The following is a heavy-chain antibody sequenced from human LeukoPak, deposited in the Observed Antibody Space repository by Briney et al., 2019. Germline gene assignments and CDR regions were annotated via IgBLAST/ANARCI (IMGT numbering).Heavy chain of an antibody. CDR3: AREHGTDYDFWSGSGNWFDP. J-gene: IGHJ5*02. Sequence: PGGSLRLSCAASGFTFSSYSMNWVRQAPGKGLEWVSSISSSSSYIYYADSAKGRFTISRDNAKNSLYLQMNGLRAEDTAVYYCAREHGTDYDFWSGSGNWFDPWGQGTLVTVSS. V-gene: IGHV3-21*01. CDR2: ISSSSSYI. D-gene: IGHD3-3*01. CDR1: GFTFSSYS.